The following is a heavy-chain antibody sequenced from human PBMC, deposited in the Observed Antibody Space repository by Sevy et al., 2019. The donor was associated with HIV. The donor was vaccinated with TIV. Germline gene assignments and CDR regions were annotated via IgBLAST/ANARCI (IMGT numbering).Heavy chain of an antibody. J-gene: IGHJ4*02. CDR3: ARNELNYFDY. V-gene: IGHV3-30*04. CDR1: GFILSIYA. CDR2: ISYDGSDK. Sequence: GGSLRLSCAASGFILSIYAMHWVRQAPGKGLEWVALISYDGSDKYYADSVKGRFTISRDNSKNTLYLQMNSLRAEDTAVYYCARNELNYFDYWGQGTLVTVSS. D-gene: IGHD1-1*01.